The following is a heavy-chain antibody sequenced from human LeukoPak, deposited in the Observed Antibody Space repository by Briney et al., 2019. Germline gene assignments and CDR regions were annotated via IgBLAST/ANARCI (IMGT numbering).Heavy chain of an antibody. J-gene: IGHJ5*02. Sequence: ASVKVSCKASGGTFSSYTISWVRQAPGQGLEWMGRINPNSGGTNYAQKFQGRVTMTRDTSISTVYMELSRLGSDDTAVYYCARDREMATTNWFDPWGQGTLVTVSS. CDR3: ARDREMATTNWFDP. CDR2: INPNSGGT. V-gene: IGHV1-2*06. CDR1: GGTFSSYT. D-gene: IGHD5-24*01.